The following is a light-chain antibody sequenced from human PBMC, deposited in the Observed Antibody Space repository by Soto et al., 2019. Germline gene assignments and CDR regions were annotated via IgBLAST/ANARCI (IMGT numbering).Light chain of an antibody. V-gene: IGKV1-5*01. CDR1: QTISRW. Sequence: DLPLTQTPPTLAPSFGEGGTITCRASQTISRWLAWYQQKPGRAPKLLIYDASTLESGVPSRFSGSGSETEFTLTISRLQPDDFAAYFCHSRAFGQGTRLEIK. CDR3: HSRA. CDR2: DAS. J-gene: IGKJ5*01.